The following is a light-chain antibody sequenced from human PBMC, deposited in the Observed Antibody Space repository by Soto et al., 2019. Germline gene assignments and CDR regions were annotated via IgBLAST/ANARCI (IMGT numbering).Light chain of an antibody. CDR3: CSYAVTFYV. CDR2: DVS. Sequence: QSALAQPRSVSGSRGQSVTISWTGPSIDVGGSNYVSWYQQHPGKAPKLMIYDVSERPSGVPDRFSGSKSGNTASLTISGLQAEDEADYYCCSYAVTFYVFGTGTKVTVL. J-gene: IGLJ1*01. V-gene: IGLV2-11*01. CDR1: SIDVGGSNY.